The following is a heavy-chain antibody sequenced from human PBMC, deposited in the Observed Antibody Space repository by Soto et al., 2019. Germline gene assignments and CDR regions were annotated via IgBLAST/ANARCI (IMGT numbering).Heavy chain of an antibody. V-gene: IGHV3-30-3*01. CDR1: GFTFSIYA. CDR3: AREGLGAQSYYFDY. CDR2: ISYDGSNK. J-gene: IGHJ4*02. Sequence: PGGSLRLSCAASGFTFSIYAMHWVRQAPGKGLEWVAVISYDGSNKYYADSVKGRFTISRDNSKNTLYLQMNSLRAEDTAVYYCAREGLGAQSYYFDYWGQGTLVTVSS. D-gene: IGHD1-26*01.